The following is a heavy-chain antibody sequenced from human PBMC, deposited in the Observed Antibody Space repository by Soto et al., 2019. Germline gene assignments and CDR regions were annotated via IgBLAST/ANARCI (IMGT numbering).Heavy chain of an antibody. J-gene: IGHJ4*02. V-gene: IGHV4-59*01. CDR2: IYYSGST. D-gene: IGHD7-27*01. CDR1: GGSISSYY. Sequence: SETLSLTCTVSGGSISSYYWSWIRQPPGKGLEWIGYIYYSGSTDYDPSLKSRVTMSVDTSKNQFSLKLSSVTAADTAVYYCARRWGTYFDFWGQGTLVTVSS. CDR3: ARRWGTYFDF.